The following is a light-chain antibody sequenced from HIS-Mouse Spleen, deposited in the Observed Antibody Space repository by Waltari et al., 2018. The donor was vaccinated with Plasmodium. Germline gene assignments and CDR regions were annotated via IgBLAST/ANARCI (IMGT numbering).Light chain of an antibody. J-gene: IGKJ4*01. CDR3: QQYNSAPPLT. Sequence: DIQMTQSPSSLSASVGDRVTITCRASQGISNYLAWYQQKPGKVPKLLIYAASTLPSGVPSRFSGSGSGTDFTLTISSLQSEDVATYYCQQYNSAPPLTFGGGTKLEIK. V-gene: IGKV1-27*01. CDR2: AAS. CDR1: QGISNY.